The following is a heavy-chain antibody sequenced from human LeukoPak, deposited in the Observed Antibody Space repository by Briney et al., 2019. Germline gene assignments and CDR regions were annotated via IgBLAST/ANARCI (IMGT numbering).Heavy chain of an antibody. CDR3: ARDRYDILTGYYETDAFDI. J-gene: IGHJ3*02. Sequence: GGSLRLSCAASGFTFSDFYMSWFRQAPGKGLEWVSYISSSGSTIHYADSVKGRFTISRDNAKSSLYLQMNSLRAEDTAVYYCARDRYDILTGYYETDAFDIWGQGTMVTVSS. D-gene: IGHD3-9*01. CDR2: ISSSGSTI. V-gene: IGHV3-11*04. CDR1: GFTFSDFY.